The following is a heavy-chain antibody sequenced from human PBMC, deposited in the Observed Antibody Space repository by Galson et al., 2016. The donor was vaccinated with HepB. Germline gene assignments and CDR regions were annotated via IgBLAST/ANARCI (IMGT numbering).Heavy chain of an antibody. CDR1: GFTFSDYY. J-gene: IGHJ3*02. CDR2: ISSSSSYT. V-gene: IGHV3-11*06. CDR3: ASYISYSNSAFDI. Sequence: SLRLSCAASGFTFSDYYMSWIRQAPGKGLEWVSYISSSSSYTNYADSVKGRFTISRDNAKNSLYLQMNSLRAEDTAVYYCASYISYSNSAFDIWGQGTMVTVSS. D-gene: IGHD4-11*01.